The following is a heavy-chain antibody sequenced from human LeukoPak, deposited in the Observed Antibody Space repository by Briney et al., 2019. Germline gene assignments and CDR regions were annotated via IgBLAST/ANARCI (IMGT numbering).Heavy chain of an antibody. CDR1: GFTFSDYI. V-gene: IGHV3-72*01. J-gene: IGHJ3*02. Sequence: GGSLRLSCAASGFTFSDYILDWVRQAPGKGLEWVGRIRRRANSYTTEYAASVRDRFIISRDDSKNSLYLHMNSLKTEDTAVYHCTRDGGENGKTAFDIWGQGALVTVSA. CDR3: TRDGGENGKTAFDI. CDR2: IRRRANSYTT. D-gene: IGHD3-16*01.